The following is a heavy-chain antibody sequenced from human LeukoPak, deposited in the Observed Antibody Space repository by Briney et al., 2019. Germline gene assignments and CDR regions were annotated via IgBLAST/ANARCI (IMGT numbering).Heavy chain of an antibody. CDR2: TYYRSKWYN. D-gene: IGHD1/OR15-1a*01. V-gene: IGHV6-1*01. J-gene: IGHJ4*02. Sequence: SQTLSLTCAISGXSVSSNSSAWNWIRQSPSRGLEWLVRTYYRSKWYNNYAVSVKSRITINPDTSKNQFSLQLNSVTPEDTAVYYCTRQTRGASDYWGQGTLVTVSS. CDR3: TRQTRGASDY. CDR1: GXSVSSNSSA.